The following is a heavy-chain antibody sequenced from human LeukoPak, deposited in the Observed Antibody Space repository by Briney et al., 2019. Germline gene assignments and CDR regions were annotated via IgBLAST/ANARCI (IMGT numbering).Heavy chain of an antibody. CDR3: ARVGYCSSTSCGYNWFDP. CDR2: INHSGST. Sequence: PETLSLTCAVYGGSFSGYYWSWIRQPPGKGLEWIGEINHSGSTNYNPSLKSRVTISVDTSKNQFSLKLSSVTAADTAVYYCARVGYCSSTSCGYNWFDPWGQGTLVTVSS. D-gene: IGHD2-2*01. V-gene: IGHV4-34*01. J-gene: IGHJ5*02. CDR1: GGSFSGYY.